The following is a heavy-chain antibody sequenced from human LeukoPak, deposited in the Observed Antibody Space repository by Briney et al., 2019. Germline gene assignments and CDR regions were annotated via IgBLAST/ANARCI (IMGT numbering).Heavy chain of an antibody. CDR2: TYYRSKWYN. V-gene: IGHV6-1*01. J-gene: IGHJ3*01. CDR1: GDSVSSNSS. D-gene: IGHD5-18*01. Sequence: SQTLSLTCAISGDSVSSNSSWNWIRQSPSRGLEWLGRTYYRSKWYNDYVVSVKSRININPDTSKNQFSLQLNSVTPGDTAVYYCARGGQGDGYSADEAFDLWGQGTMVTVS. CDR3: ARGGQGDGYSADEAFDL.